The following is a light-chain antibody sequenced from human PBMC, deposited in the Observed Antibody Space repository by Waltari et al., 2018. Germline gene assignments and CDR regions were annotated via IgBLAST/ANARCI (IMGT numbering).Light chain of an antibody. J-gene: IGLJ1*01. V-gene: IGLV2-8*01. Sequence: QSALTQPPSASGSPGESVTISCTGTSSDIGDYDYVSWYQQHPGNAPKLMIYEVFKRPYGVPDRFSGSKSGNTAALTVSGLQAEDEADYYCCSYAGTNNFYVFGTGTKVTVL. CDR1: SSDIGDYDY. CDR2: EVF. CDR3: CSYAGTNNFYV.